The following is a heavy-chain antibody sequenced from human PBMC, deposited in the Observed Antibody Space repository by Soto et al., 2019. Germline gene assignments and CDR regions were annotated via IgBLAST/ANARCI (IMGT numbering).Heavy chain of an antibody. CDR3: ARAPNYGGFRFY. Sequence: QVQLVQSGAEVKKPGSSVKVSCKASGGTFSSYTISWVRQAPGQGLEWMGRIIPILGIANYAQKFQGRVTITADKSTSTAYMELSSLRSEDTAVYYCARAPNYGGFRFYWGQGTLVTVSS. CDR1: GGTFSSYT. V-gene: IGHV1-69*02. D-gene: IGHD3-16*01. CDR2: IIPILGIA. J-gene: IGHJ4*02.